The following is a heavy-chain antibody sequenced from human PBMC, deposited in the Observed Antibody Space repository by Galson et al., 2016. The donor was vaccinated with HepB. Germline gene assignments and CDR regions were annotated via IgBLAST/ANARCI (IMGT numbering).Heavy chain of an antibody. CDR1: GYIFTTYW. Sequence: QSGAEVKKPGESLKISCKGSGYIFTTYWIGWVRQMPGKGLEWMAIIYPGDSHTKYNPSFQGQVTISADKPISTAYLHWSSLQASDTAMYYCARAYYYGSGSYYYFDYWGQGTLVTVSS. D-gene: IGHD3-10*01. CDR2: IYPGDSHT. CDR3: ARAYYYGSGSYYYFDY. J-gene: IGHJ4*02. V-gene: IGHV5-51*01.